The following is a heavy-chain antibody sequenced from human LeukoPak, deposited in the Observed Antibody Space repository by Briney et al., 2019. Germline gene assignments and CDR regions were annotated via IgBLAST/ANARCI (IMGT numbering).Heavy chain of an antibody. CDR2: IYYSGST. V-gene: IGHV4-59*01. J-gene: IGHJ3*02. D-gene: IGHD4-17*01. CDR1: GGSISSYY. CDR3: ASGTVTTSIDAFDI. Sequence: PSETLSLTCTVSGGSISSYYWSWIRQPPGKGLEWIGYIYYSGSTNYNPSLKSRVTISVDTSKNQFSLKLSSVTAADTAVYYCASGTVTTSIDAFDIWGQGTMVTVSS.